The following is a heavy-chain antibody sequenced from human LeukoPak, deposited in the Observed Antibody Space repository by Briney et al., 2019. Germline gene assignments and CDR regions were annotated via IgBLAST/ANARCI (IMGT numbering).Heavy chain of an antibody. D-gene: IGHD3-10*01. V-gene: IGHV1-46*01. CDR3: ARGGSERHYYYYYMDV. Sequence: ASVKVSCKASGYTFTNYYMHWVRQAPGQGLEWLGIINPSGGSTSYAQKFQGRVTMTRDMSTSTVYMELSSLRSEDTAVYYCARGGSERHYYYYYMDVWGKGTTVTISS. J-gene: IGHJ6*03. CDR1: GYTFTNYY. CDR2: INPSGGST.